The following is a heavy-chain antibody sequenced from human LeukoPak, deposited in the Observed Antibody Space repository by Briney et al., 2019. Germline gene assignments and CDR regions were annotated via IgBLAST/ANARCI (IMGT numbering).Heavy chain of an antibody. CDR1: GFTFSSYA. J-gene: IGHJ1*01. CDR3: ANERGYYSQAKQYFQH. D-gene: IGHD3-3*01. CDR2: ISGSGGST. Sequence: QSGGSLRLSCAASGFTFSSYAMSWVRQAPGKGLEWVSAISGSGGSTYYADSVKGRFTISRDNSKNTLYLQMNSLRAEDTAVYYCANERGYYSQAKQYFQHWGQGTLVTVSS. V-gene: IGHV3-23*01.